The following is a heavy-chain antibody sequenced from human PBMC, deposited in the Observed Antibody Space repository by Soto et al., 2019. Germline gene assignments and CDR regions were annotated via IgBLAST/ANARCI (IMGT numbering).Heavy chain of an antibody. V-gene: IGHV1-69*01. CDR3: AILQGKDIVVVPSTPVDY. CDR2: IIPIFGTA. D-gene: IGHD2-2*01. Sequence: QVQLVQSGAEVKKPGSSVKVSCKASGGTFSSYAISWVRQAPGQGLEWMGGIIPIFGTANYAQKFQGRVTITADESTSTADMELSSLRSEDTAVYYCAILQGKDIVVVPSTPVDYWGQGTLVTVSS. CDR1: GGTFSSYA. J-gene: IGHJ4*02.